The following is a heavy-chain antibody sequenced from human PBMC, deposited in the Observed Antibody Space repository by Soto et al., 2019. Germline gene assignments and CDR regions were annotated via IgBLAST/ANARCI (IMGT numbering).Heavy chain of an antibody. D-gene: IGHD5-18*01. Sequence: TSETLSLTCTVSSDSIGSYYWSWIRQPPGQGLEWIGYIYYTGSTNYNPSLKSRLTISLDTSKNQLSLKLSSVTAADTAVYYCASGRYRHGNEYWGQGTLVTVSS. J-gene: IGHJ4*02. CDR2: IYYTGST. CDR3: ASGRYRHGNEY. CDR1: SDSIGSYY. V-gene: IGHV4-59*01.